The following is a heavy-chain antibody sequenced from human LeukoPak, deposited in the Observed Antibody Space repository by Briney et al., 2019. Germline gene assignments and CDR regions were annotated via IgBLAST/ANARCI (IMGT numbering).Heavy chain of an antibody. CDR3: ARGVRGIAAAGFFFWFDP. D-gene: IGHD6-13*01. CDR1: GGTFSSYA. J-gene: IGHJ5*02. Sequence: ASVKVSCKASGGTFSSYAISWVRQAPGQGLEWMGGIIPIFGTANYAQKFQGRVTITADKSTSTAYMELSSLRSEDTAVYYCARGVRGIAAAGFFFWFDPWGQGTLVTVSS. V-gene: IGHV1-69*06. CDR2: IIPIFGTA.